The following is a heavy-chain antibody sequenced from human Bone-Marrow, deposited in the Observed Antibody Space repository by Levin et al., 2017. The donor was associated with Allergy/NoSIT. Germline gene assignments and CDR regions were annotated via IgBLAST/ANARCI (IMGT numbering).Heavy chain of an antibody. CDR1: GLNFSDNV. J-gene: IGHJ4*02. V-gene: IGHV3-23*01. Sequence: SCAGSGLNFSDNVMSWVRQAPGKGLDWVSSITASGGSTYYSDSVRGRFTVSRDNSKSTLYLQMRSLGAEDTAVYYCARIVMMTVPFDYWGLGTLVAVSS. D-gene: IGHD2-21*02. CDR2: ITASGGST. CDR3: ARIVMMTVPFDY.